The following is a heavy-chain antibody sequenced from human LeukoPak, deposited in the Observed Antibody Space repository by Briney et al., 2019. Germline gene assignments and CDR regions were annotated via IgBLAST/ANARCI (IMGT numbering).Heavy chain of an antibody. CDR3: AKDGSWGDYQFYFYMDV. D-gene: IGHD3-16*01. J-gene: IGHJ6*03. Sequence: QTGGSLRLSCEASGFTFGSFAMSWVRQAPGKGLEWVSGISGSGYYTYYADSVKGRFTISRDNSKNTLYIEMNSLRAEDTALYFCAKDGSWGDYQFYFYMDVWGKGTTVTVSS. CDR2: ISGSGYYT. V-gene: IGHV3-23*01. CDR1: GFTFGSFA.